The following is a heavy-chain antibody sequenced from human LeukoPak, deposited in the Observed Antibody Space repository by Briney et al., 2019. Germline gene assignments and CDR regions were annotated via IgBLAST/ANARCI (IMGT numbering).Heavy chain of an antibody. J-gene: IGHJ4*02. Sequence: GGSLRLSCVASGFIFSTYGLHWVRQSPGRGLEWVAVIWYDGSQRYHADSVKGRFTISRDDSQNTIYLQMDSLRAEDTAVYYCATSSPRNYFDHWGQGTLVTVSS. V-gene: IGHV3-33*01. CDR2: IWYDGSQR. CDR3: ATSSPRNYFDH. CDR1: GFIFSTYG. D-gene: IGHD1-14*01.